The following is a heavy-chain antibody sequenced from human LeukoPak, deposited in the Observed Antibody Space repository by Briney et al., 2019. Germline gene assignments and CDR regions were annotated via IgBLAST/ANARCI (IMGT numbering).Heavy chain of an antibody. CDR1: GGSISSYY. CDR2: IYYSGST. D-gene: IGHD3-22*01. J-gene: IGHJ6*02. Sequence: SETLSLTCTVSGGSISSYYWSWIRQPPGKGLEWIGYIYYSGSTNYNPSLKSRVTISVDTSKNQFSLKLSSVTAADTAVYYCARESRDSSGYYGPYYYYGMDVWGQGTTVTVSS. CDR3: ARESRDSSGYYGPYYYYGMDV. V-gene: IGHV4-59*01.